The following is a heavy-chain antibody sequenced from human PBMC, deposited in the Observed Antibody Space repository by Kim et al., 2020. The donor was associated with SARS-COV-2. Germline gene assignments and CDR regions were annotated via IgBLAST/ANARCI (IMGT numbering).Heavy chain of an antibody. CDR3: ARGQYYYGSGRMEDWFDP. CDR1: GGSISSYY. J-gene: IGHJ5*02. D-gene: IGHD3-10*01. Sequence: SETLSLTCTVSGGSISSYYWSWIRQPPGKGLEWIGYIYYSGSTNYNPSLKSRVTISVDTSKNQFSLKLSSVTAADTAVYYCARGQYYYGSGRMEDWFDPWGQGTLVTVSS. V-gene: IGHV4-59*01. CDR2: IYYSGST.